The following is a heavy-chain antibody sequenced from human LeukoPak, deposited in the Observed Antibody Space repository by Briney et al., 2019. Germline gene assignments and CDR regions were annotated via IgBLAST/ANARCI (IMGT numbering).Heavy chain of an antibody. CDR1: GYTFTSYG. Sequence: ASVKVSCKASGYTFTSYGISWVRQAPGQGLEWMGWISAYNGNTNYAQKFQGRVTITADKSTSTAYMELSSLRSEDTAVYYCARESSSGSGSETFDYWGQGTLVTVSS. J-gene: IGHJ4*02. CDR2: ISAYNGNT. V-gene: IGHV1-18*01. CDR3: ARESSSGSGSETFDY. D-gene: IGHD3-10*01.